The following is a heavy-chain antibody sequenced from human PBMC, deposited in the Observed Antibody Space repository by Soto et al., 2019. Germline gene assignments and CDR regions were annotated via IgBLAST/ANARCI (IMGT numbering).Heavy chain of an antibody. CDR2: ISAYNGNT. CDR3: ARDLGGWPDY. Sequence: ASVKVSCKASGYTFTSYGISWVRQAPGQGLEWIGWISAYNGNTNYAQKIQGRVTITRDTSASTAYMELSSLRSEDTAVYYCARDLGGWPDYWGQGTLVTVSS. CDR1: GYTFTSYG. V-gene: IGHV1-18*01. J-gene: IGHJ4*02. D-gene: IGHD2-15*01.